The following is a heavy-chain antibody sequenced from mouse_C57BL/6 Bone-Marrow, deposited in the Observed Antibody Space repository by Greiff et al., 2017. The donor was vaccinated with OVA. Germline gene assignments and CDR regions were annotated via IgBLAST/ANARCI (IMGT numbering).Heavy chain of an antibody. Sequence: QVQLQQSGAELARPGASVKLSCTASGYTFTSYGISWVKQRTGQGLEWIGEIYPRSGNTSYNEKFKGKATLTADKSSSTAYMELRSLTSEDSAVYGCARLVVDYWGQGTTLTVSS. CDR3: ARLVVDY. V-gene: IGHV1-81*01. CDR2: IYPRSGNT. CDR1: GYTFTSYG. J-gene: IGHJ2*01.